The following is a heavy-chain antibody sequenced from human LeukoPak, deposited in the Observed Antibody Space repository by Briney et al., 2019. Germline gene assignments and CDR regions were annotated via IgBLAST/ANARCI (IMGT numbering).Heavy chain of an antibody. CDR2: ISGSGGST. J-gene: IGHJ6*03. V-gene: IGHV3-23*01. D-gene: IGHD3-10*01. Sequence: PGGSLRLSCAASGFTFSSYAMSWVRQAPGKWLEWVSVISGSGGSTYYADSVKGRFTISRDNSKNTLYLQMNSLRAEDTAVYYCAKDRQGFGFGEQLDYYYMDVWGKGTTVTVSS. CDR1: GFTFSSYA. CDR3: AKDRQGFGFGEQLDYYYMDV.